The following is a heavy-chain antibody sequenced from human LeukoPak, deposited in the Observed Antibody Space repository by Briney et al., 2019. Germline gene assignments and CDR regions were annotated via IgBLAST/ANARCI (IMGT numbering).Heavy chain of an antibody. D-gene: IGHD3-22*01. CDR3: AREGYYYHTSNGDDH. CDR1: GYTFTSYG. J-gene: IGHJ5*02. CDR2: ISVHSGQT. V-gene: IGHV1-18*01. Sequence: ASVKVSCKASGYTFTSYGISWVRQAPGQGLEWMGRISVHSGQTNYVEKFQDRVTMTTDTSTSTAYMEPRSLGSGDTAVYYCAREGYYYHTSNGDDHWGQGTLVTVSS.